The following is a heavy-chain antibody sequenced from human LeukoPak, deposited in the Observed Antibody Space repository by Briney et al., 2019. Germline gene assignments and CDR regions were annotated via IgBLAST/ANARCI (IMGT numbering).Heavy chain of an antibody. CDR1: GYTFTGHY. CDR2: INPNSGGT. D-gene: IGHD3-9*01. CDR3: ARGGRLRYFDWLTRPAYYYYYYMDV. V-gene: IGHV1-2*02. Sequence: ASVKVPCKASGYTFTGHYMHWVRQAPGQGLEWMGWINPNSGGTNYAQKFQGRVTMTRDTSISTAYMELSRLRSDDTAVYYCARGGRLRYFDWLTRPAYYYYYYMDVWGKGTTVTISS. J-gene: IGHJ6*03.